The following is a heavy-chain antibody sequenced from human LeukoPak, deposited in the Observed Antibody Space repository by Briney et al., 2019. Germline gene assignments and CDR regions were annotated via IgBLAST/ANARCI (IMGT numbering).Heavy chain of an antibody. CDR2: ISSHGGIT. D-gene: IGHD6-13*01. J-gene: IGHJ4*02. Sequence: GGSLRLSCSASGFTFNSYAMHWVRQAPGKGLEYVSDISSHGGITYYADSVKGRFTISRDNSKNTLYLQLNSLRAEDTAVYYCARGSSSWYYFDYWGQGTLVTVSS. CDR3: ARGSSSWYYFDY. CDR1: GFTFNSYA. V-gene: IGHV3-64*04.